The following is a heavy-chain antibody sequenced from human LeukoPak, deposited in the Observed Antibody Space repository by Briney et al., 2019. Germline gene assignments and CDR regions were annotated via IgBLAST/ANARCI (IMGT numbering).Heavy chain of an antibody. J-gene: IGHJ4*02. V-gene: IGHV1-69*13. CDR2: IIPIFGTA. D-gene: IGHD3-22*01. CDR1: GGTFSSYA. Sequence: ASVKVSCKASGGTFSSYAISWARQAPGQGLEWMGGIIPIFGTANYAQKFQGRVTITADESTSTAYMELSSLRSEDTAVYYCARGSRYYDSSGYSFDYWGQGTLVTVS. CDR3: ARGSRYYDSSGYSFDY.